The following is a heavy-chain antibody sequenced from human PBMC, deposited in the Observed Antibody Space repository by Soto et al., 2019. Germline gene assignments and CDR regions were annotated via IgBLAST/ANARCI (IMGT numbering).Heavy chain of an antibody. J-gene: IGHJ6*02. V-gene: IGHV2-5*02. D-gene: IGHD2-21*02. CDR1: GFSHSTSGVG. Sequence: QITLKESGPPLVKPTQTLTLTCTFSGFSHSTSGVGVAWIRQPPGKALEWLALFYWDDDKRYNPSLRSRLTCSKDTSKDHVVLTRTNLDPVDAATYYCILSRWGGDCLQSSASHDCYAMHGWGQGTTLTVSS. CDR3: ILSRWGGDCLQSSASHDCYAMHG. CDR2: FYWDDDK.